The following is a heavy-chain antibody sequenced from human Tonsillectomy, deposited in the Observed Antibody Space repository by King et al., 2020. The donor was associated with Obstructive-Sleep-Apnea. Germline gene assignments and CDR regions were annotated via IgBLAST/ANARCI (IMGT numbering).Heavy chain of an antibody. V-gene: IGHV4-59*01. D-gene: IGHD1-20*01. CDR2: IYYSGST. J-gene: IGHJ4*02. CDR3: ARAEYNWNDERFDY. CDR1: GGSISSYY. Sequence: QLQESGPGLVKPSETLSLTCTVSGGSISSYYWSWIRQPPGKGLEWIGYIYYSGSTNYNPSLKSRVTISVDTSKNQFSLKLSSVTAADTAVYYCARAEYNWNDERFDYWGQGTLVTVSS.